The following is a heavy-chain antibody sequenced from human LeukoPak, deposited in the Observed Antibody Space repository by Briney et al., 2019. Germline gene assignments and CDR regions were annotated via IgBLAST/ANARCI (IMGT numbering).Heavy chain of an antibody. J-gene: IGHJ4*02. Sequence: PSQTLSLTCTVSGGSISSGDYYWSWIRQPPGKGLEWIGYIYYSGSTYYNPSLKSRVTISVDTSKNQFSLKLSSVTAADTAVYYCAGGHYDFWSGYYTQLAGYYFDYWGQGTLVTVSS. D-gene: IGHD3-3*01. CDR3: AGGHYDFWSGYYTQLAGYYFDY. CDR2: IYYSGST. CDR1: GGSISSGDYY. V-gene: IGHV4-30-4*08.